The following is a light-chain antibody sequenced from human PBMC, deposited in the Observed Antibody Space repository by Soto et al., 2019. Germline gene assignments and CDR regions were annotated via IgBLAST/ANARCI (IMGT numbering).Light chain of an antibody. CDR2: EVY. CDR1: SSDVGGYNY. CDR3: SSYVGTNSYV. J-gene: IGLJ1*01. V-gene: IGLV2-8*01. Sequence: QSALTQPPSASGSPGQSVTISCTGTSSDVGGYNYVSWYQHHPGKAPKLIIYEVYKRPSGVPDRFSGSKSGNTAALTVSGLQAEDDADYYCSSYVGTNSYVFGTGTKLTFL.